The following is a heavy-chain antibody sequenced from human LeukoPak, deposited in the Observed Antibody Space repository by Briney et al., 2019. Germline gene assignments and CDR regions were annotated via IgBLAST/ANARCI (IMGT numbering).Heavy chain of an antibody. D-gene: IGHD3-22*01. V-gene: IGHV1-69*01. J-gene: IGHJ6*02. CDR3: ARASILYYDSSGYYPLHYYYYGMDV. CDR2: IIPIFGTA. Sequence: ASVKVSFTASGGTFSSYAISWVRQAPGQGLEWMGGIIPIFGTANYAQKFQGRVTITADESTSTAYMELSSLRSEDTAVYYCARASILYYDSSGYYPLHYYYYGMDVWGQGTTVTVSS. CDR1: GGTFSSYA.